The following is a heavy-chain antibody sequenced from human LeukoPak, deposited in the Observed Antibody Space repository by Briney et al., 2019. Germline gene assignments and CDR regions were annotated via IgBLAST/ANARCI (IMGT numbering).Heavy chain of an antibody. CDR2: INHSGST. Sequence: SETLSLTCAVYGGSFSGYYWSWIRQPPGKGLEWIGEINHSGSTNYNPSLKSRVTISVDTSKNQFSLKLSSVTAADTAVYYCARADIVVVVAAGFAFDIWGQGTMVTVSS. J-gene: IGHJ3*02. CDR1: GGSFSGYY. D-gene: IGHD2-15*01. CDR3: ARADIVVVVAAGFAFDI. V-gene: IGHV4-34*01.